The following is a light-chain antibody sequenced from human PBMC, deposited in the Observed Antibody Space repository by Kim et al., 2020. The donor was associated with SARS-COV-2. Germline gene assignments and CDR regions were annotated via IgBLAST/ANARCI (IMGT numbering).Light chain of an antibody. CDR2: RDR. V-gene: IGLV3-9*01. Sequence: SYELTQPLSVSVSLGQTATITCSRHKMGGKVAHWYQQKPGQSPLLVIYRDRNRPSGIPERFSGSNSGNTATLTISGAQARDEADYHCQVWDSNSAVFGGGTQLTVL. CDR3: QVWDSNSAV. CDR1: KMGGKV. J-gene: IGLJ2*01.